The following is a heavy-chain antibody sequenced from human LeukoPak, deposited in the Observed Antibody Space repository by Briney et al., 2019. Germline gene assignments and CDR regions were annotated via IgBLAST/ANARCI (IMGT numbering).Heavy chain of an antibody. D-gene: IGHD3-3*01. J-gene: IGHJ6*03. CDR3: ARGQRAHVEWSSYMDV. V-gene: IGHV3-48*03. CDR2: ISSGGTGK. Sequence: PGGSLRLSCAASGFTFSSYEMNWVRQAPGKGLEWVSYISSGGTGKYYADSVKGRFTISRDNAKNTLYLQMNSLRAEDTAVYYCARGQRAHVEWSSYMDVWGKGTTVTVSS. CDR1: GFTFSSYE.